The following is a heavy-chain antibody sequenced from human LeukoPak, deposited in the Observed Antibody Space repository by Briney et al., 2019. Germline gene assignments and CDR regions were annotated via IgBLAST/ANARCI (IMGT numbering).Heavy chain of an antibody. D-gene: IGHD3-3*01. V-gene: IGHV3-23*01. CDR1: GFTFSTYA. J-gene: IGHJ2*01. Sequence: GGSLRLSCAASGFTFSTYAVSWVRQAPGKGLEWVSGISGSGDNTYYADSVKGRFTISRDNSKNTLYLQMNSLTAEDTAVYYCTRHQLDLSGSRDYSVVNYWYFDLWGRGTLVTVSS. CDR3: TRHQLDLSGSRDYSVVNYWYFDL. CDR2: ISGSGDNT.